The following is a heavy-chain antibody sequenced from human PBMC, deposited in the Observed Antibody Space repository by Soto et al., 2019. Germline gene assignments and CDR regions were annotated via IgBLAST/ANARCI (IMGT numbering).Heavy chain of an antibody. CDR1: GYTFTGYY. Sequence: QVQLVQSGAEVKKPGASVKVSCKASGYTFTGYYMHWVRQAPGQGLEWMGWINPNSGGTNYAQKFQGWVTMTRDTSISTAYMELSRLRSDDTAVYYCARERYYYGSGSMRHGMDVWGQGTTVTVSS. D-gene: IGHD3-10*01. V-gene: IGHV1-2*04. CDR2: INPNSGGT. CDR3: ARERYYYGSGSMRHGMDV. J-gene: IGHJ6*02.